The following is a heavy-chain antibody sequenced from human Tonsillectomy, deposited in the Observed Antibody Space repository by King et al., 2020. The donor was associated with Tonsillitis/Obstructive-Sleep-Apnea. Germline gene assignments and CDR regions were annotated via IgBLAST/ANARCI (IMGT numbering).Heavy chain of an antibody. Sequence: VQLVESGGGLVKPGGSLRLSCAASGFTFSSYSMNWVRQAPGKGLEWVSSISSSSSYIYYAGSVKGRFTISRDNAKNSLYLQMNSLRAEDTAVYYCAGYGIAATNYYYYGMDVWGQGTTVTVSS. V-gene: IGHV3-21*01. CDR3: AGYGIAATNYYYYGMDV. D-gene: IGHD2-15*01. CDR1: GFTFSSYS. J-gene: IGHJ6*02. CDR2: ISSSSSYI.